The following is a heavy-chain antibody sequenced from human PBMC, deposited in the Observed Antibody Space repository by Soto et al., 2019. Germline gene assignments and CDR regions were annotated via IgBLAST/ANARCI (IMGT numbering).Heavy chain of an antibody. D-gene: IGHD2-2*01. CDR2: ISSSSSTI. CDR3: ARDEQEVVPAATYYYYYYYMGV. J-gene: IGHJ6*03. CDR1: GFTFSSYS. V-gene: IGHV3-48*01. Sequence: GGSLRLSCAASGFTFSSYSMNWVRQAPGKGLEWVSYISSSSSTIYYADSVKGRFTISRDNSKNSLYLQMNSLRAEDTAVYYCARDEQEVVPAATYYYYYYYMGVWGKGTTVTVSS.